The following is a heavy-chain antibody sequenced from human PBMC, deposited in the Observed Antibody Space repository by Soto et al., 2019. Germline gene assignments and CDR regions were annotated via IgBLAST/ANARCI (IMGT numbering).Heavy chain of an antibody. Sequence: QVQLGDSGGGEVQPGRSLTISCAASGFTFITYGMHWVRQTPGKGLEWVAVISYDGTNKFYSDSVKCRFTISRDNFKNTVTLQMNSFGAPDTARYSFAKNLQSYGDYDYYYYGIDVGGLWHRVTVSS. CDR3: AKNLQSYGDYDYYYYGIDV. CDR1: GFTFITYG. D-gene: IGHD4-17*01. CDR2: ISYDGTNK. V-gene: IGHV3-30*18. J-gene: IGHJ6*02.